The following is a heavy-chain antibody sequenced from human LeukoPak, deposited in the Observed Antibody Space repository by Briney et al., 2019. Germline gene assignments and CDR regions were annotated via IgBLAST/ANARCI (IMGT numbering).Heavy chain of an antibody. CDR3: AKVDGTGNSVFDY. Sequence: GGSLRLSCAASGFRFNTYWMHWVRQAPGKGLVWVSRINPDGRTTDYANSVKGRFTISRDNAKNTLYLQVDSLRVEDTATYYCAKVDGTGNSVFDYWGQGTLVPVSS. V-gene: IGHV3-74*01. CDR1: GFRFNTYW. D-gene: IGHD6-19*01. CDR2: INPDGRTT. J-gene: IGHJ4*02.